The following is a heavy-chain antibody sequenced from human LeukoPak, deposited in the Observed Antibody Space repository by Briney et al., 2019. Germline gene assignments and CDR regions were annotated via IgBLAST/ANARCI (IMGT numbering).Heavy chain of an antibody. CDR2: ITPSSGST. CDR1: GYTFTTYY. V-gene: IGHV1-46*01. CDR3: ARDPNIVVLPIASRKLDQ. Sequence: ASVKVSCKASGYTFTTYYMHWVRQAPGQGLEWMGIITPSSGSTTYAQKFQGRVTLTRDTSTTTVYMELSSLRSEDTAVYYCARDPNIVVLPIASRKLDQWGQGTLVTVSS. D-gene: IGHD2-2*01. J-gene: IGHJ4*02.